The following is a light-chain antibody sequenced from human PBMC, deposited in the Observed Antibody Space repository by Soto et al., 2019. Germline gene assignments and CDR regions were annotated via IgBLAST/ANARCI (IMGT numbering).Light chain of an antibody. CDR1: SSDVGSYNL. CDR2: EGS. J-gene: IGLJ1*01. V-gene: IGLV2-23*01. CDR3: CSYAGSSTYV. Sequence: SVLTQPGSVSGSPGQAITISCTGTSSDVGSYNLVSWYQQHPGKAPKLMIYEGSKRPSGVSNRFSGSKSGNTASLTISGLQAEDEADYYCCSYAGSSTYVFGTGTKVTV.